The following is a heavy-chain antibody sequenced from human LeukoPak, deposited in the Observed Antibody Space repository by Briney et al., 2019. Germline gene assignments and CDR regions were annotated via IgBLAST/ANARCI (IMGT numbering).Heavy chain of an antibody. D-gene: IGHD3-10*01. Sequence: ASVKVSCKASGYTFTSYAMNWVRQAPGQGLEWMGWINTNTGNPTCAQGFTGRFVFSLDTSVSTAYLQISSLKAEDTAVYYCARDGSLLWFGELLSPFIDYWGQGTLVTVSS. V-gene: IGHV7-4-1*02. CDR1: GYTFTSYA. J-gene: IGHJ4*02. CDR3: ARDGSLLWFGELLSPFIDY. CDR2: INTNTGNP.